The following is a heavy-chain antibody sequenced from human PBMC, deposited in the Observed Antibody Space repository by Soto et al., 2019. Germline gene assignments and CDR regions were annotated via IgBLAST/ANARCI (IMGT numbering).Heavy chain of an antibody. V-gene: IGHV1-8*01. J-gene: IGHJ4*02. Sequence: XSVKVSCNASGYTFTGYDINLVRQATGQGLEWMGWMNPNSGNTGYAQKFQGRVTMTRNTSISTAYMELSSMRSEDTAVYYCARGRIKQLVLNYWGQGTLVTGLL. D-gene: IGHD6-13*01. CDR1: GYTFTGYD. CDR3: ARGRIKQLVLNY. CDR2: MNPNSGNT.